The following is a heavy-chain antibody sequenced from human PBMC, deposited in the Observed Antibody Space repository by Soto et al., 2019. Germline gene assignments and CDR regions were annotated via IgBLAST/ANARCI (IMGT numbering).Heavy chain of an antibody. J-gene: IGHJ4*02. CDR1: GDTFSRST. D-gene: IGHD4-17*01. CDR2: ISAYSGNV. CDR3: AIANYGDDDY. Sequence: QVQLVQSGAEVKKPGASVKVSCKTSGDTFSRSTISWVRQAPGQGLEWMGWISAYSGNVKYARKFQDRVTMTTDTSTSTAYVELRSLRFDDTAVYYCAIANYGDDDYWGQGTLVTVSS. V-gene: IGHV1-18*01.